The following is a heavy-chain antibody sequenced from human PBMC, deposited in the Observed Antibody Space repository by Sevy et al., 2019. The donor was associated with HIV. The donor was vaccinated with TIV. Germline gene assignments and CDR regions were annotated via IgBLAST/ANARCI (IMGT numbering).Heavy chain of an antibody. CDR3: TTVKLDRYDILTGYPPQFDY. J-gene: IGHJ4*02. Sequence: GGSLRLSCAASGFTFSNAWMNWVRQAPGKGLEWVGRIKSKTDGGTTDYAAPVKGRFTISRDDSKNTLYLQMNSLKTEETAVYYCTTVKLDRYDILTGYPPQFDYWGQGTLVTVSS. CDR2: IKSKTDGGTT. D-gene: IGHD3-9*01. CDR1: GFTFSNAW. V-gene: IGHV3-15*07.